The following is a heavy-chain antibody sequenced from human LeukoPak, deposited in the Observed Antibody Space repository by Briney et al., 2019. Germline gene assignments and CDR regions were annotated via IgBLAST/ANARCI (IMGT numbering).Heavy chain of an antibody. CDR1: GGSFSGYY. CDR3: ARTWGADQAYFDY. Sequence: PSETLSLTCAVYGGSFSGYYWSWIRQPPGKGLEWIGEINHSGSTNYNPSLKSRVTLSVDTSKNQFSLKLSSVTAADAAEYYCARTWGADQAYFDYWGQGTLVTVSS. D-gene: IGHD1-26*01. J-gene: IGHJ4*02. V-gene: IGHV4-34*01. CDR2: INHSGST.